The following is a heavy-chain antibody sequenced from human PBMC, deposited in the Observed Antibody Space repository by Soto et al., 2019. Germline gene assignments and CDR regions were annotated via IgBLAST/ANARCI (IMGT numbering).Heavy chain of an antibody. CDR1: GDSISRSHW. Sequence: QVQLQESGPGLVRPSGALSVTCAVSGDSISRSHWWSWVRQSPGKGLEWIGEISHSGITNYNPSLKSRVTISGDKSKNHLSLKLTSVNAADTAVYYCARVRYDRSGFDHWGQGTLVSVSS. J-gene: IGHJ4*02. CDR2: ISHSGIT. CDR3: ARVRYDRSGFDH. D-gene: IGHD3-22*01. V-gene: IGHV4-4*02.